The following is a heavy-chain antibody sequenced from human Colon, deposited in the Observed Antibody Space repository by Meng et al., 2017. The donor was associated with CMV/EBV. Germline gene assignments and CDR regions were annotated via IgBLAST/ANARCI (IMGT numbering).Heavy chain of an antibody. D-gene: IGHD5-18*01. CDR1: GFSFSTCA. Sequence: GESLKISCAASGFSFSTCAMHWVRQAPGKGLEWVAVITYDGNKRYYADSVKGQFTVSRDNSKDTLYLQLNSLRAEDTAIYYCARDKIGGYAYGYLDFWGQGTPVTVSS. V-gene: IGHV3-30*04. J-gene: IGHJ4*01. CDR2: ITYDGNKR. CDR3: ARDKIGGYAYGYLDF.